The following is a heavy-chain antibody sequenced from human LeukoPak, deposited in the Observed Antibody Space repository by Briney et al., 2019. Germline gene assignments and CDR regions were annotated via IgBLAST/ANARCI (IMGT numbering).Heavy chain of an antibody. D-gene: IGHD1-20*01. Sequence: AGESLRLSCAASGFTFSSYAMHWVRQAPGKGLEWVAVISYDGSNKYYADSVKGRFTISRDNSKNTLYLQMNSLRAEDTAVYYCASQRYNWNHKYFDYWGQGTLVTVSS. CDR3: ASQRYNWNHKYFDY. CDR1: GFTFSSYA. V-gene: IGHV3-30-3*01. J-gene: IGHJ4*02. CDR2: ISYDGSNK.